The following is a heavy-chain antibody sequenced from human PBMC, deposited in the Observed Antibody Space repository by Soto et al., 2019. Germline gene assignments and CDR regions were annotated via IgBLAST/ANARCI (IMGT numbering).Heavy chain of an antibody. J-gene: IGHJ6*02. CDR3: ARLPYYYGSGSYGTVYYYGMDV. D-gene: IGHD3-10*01. V-gene: IGHV5-51*01. Sequence: HGESLKISCKGSGYSFTSYWIGWVRQMPGKGLEWMGIIYPGDSDTRYSPSFQGQVTISADKSISTAYLQWSSLKASDTAMYYCARLPYYYGSGSYGTVYYYGMDVWGQGTTVSVSS. CDR1: GYSFTSYW. CDR2: IYPGDSDT.